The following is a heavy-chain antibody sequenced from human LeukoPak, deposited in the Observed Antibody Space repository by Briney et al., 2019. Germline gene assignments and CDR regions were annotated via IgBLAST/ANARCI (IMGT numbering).Heavy chain of an antibody. V-gene: IGHV3-23*01. CDR2: IAGSGGST. Sequence: GGSLRLSCAASGFTFSSYAMSWVRQAPGKGLEWVSAIAGSGGSTYYADSVTGRFTISRDNSKNTVYLQMNSLRAEDTAVYYCAKLALAPYCSGGTCWVWGQGTLVTVSS. J-gene: IGHJ4*02. CDR3: AKLALAPYCSGGTCWV. D-gene: IGHD2-15*01. CDR1: GFTFSSYA.